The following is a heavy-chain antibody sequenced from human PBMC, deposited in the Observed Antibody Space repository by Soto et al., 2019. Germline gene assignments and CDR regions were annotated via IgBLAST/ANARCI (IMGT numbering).Heavy chain of an antibody. D-gene: IGHD1-20*01. V-gene: IGHV6-1*01. CDR2: TYYRSKWYN. J-gene: IGHJ6*02. CDR3: ERAGSGDNWNDDPNKYGMDV. CDR1: VDRVSSNSAA. Sequence: SQTLSLTCAISVDRVSSNSAAWNLISQSPSRGLEWLGRTYYRSKWYNDYAVSVKSRITINPDTSKNQFSLQLNSVTPEETAVYYCERAGSGDNWNDDPNKYGMDVWGQGTTVTVSS.